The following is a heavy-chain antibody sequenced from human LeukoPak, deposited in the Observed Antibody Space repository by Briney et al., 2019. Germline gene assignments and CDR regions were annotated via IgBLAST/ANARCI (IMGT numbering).Heavy chain of an antibody. Sequence: SETLSLTCTVSGYSISSGYYWGWIRQPPGKGLEWIGSIYHSGSTYYNPSLKSRVTISVDTSKNQFSLKLSSVTAADTAVYYCARDGFEVVTAILPNAFDIWGQGTMVTVSS. D-gene: IGHD2-21*02. CDR3: ARDGFEVVTAILPNAFDI. J-gene: IGHJ3*02. V-gene: IGHV4-38-2*02. CDR1: GYSISSGYY. CDR2: IYHSGST.